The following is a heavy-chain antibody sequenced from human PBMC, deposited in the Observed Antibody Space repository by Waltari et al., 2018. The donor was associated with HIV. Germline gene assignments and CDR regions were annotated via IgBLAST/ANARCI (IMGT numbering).Heavy chain of an antibody. Sequence: QVHLIQSAFDMKRPGASVTIACKVSGYPLSALSMQWVRQGPGHRLEWMGGVDPKNGKPVYSQRFWGRVSLAEDTSEDTAYLELNRLTSDDTAVYYCVTLYKQSPLYSNFWGQGTLVTVSP. CDR2: VDPKNGKP. CDR3: VTLYKQSPLYSNF. CDR1: GYPLSALS. V-gene: IGHV1-24*01. D-gene: IGHD2-15*01. J-gene: IGHJ1*01.